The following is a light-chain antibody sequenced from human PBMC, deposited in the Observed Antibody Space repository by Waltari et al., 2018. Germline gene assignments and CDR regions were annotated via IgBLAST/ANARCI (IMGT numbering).Light chain of an antibody. Sequence: TQSPSSLSASVGDRVTITCRASQGISSALAWYQQKPGKAPKVLIYDASSLESGVPSRFRGSGSGTYFTLTISSLQPEDFATYDCQQFNSFPITFGLGTRLDIK. J-gene: IGKJ5*01. CDR2: DAS. CDR1: QGISSA. V-gene: IGKV1-13*02. CDR3: QQFNSFPIT.